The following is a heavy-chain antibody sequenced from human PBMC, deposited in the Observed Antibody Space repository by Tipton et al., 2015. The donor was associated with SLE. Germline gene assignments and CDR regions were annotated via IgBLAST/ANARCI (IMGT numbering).Heavy chain of an antibody. J-gene: IGHJ3*02. Sequence: TLSLTCTVSGGSISSSSYYWGWIRQPPGKGLEWIGSIYCSGSTYYNPSLKSRVTISVDTSKNQFSLKLSSVTAADTAVYYCARGSKGYGRFDIWGQGTMVTASS. CDR3: ARGSKGYGRFDI. D-gene: IGHD5-18*01. V-gene: IGHV4-39*07. CDR1: GGSISSSSYY. CDR2: IYCSGST.